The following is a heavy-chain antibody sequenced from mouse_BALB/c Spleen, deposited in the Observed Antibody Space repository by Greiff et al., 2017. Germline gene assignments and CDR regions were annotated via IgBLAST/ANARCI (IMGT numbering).Heavy chain of an antibody. CDR3: ARLDDGSLFDY. D-gene: IGHD2-3*01. J-gene: IGHJ2*01. CDR1: GYSITSDYA. CDR2: ISYSGST. Sequence: EVQRVESGPGLVKPSQSLSLTCTVTGYSITSDYAWNWIRQFPGNKLEWMGYISYSGSTSYNPSLKSRISITRDTSKNQFFLQLNSVTTEDTATYYCARLDDGSLFDYWGQGTTLTVSS. V-gene: IGHV3-2*02.